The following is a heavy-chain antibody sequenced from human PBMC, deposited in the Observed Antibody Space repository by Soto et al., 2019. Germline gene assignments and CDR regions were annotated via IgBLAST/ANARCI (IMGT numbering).Heavy chain of an antibody. CDR1: GGTFNTYA. D-gene: IGHD3-10*01. Sequence: QVHLVQSGAEMKKPGSSVKVSCQSSGGTFNTYAMNWVRQAPGQGPEWMGDISPMFGAANYAPKFQRRGTITADESTGTSYMQLSSLTSEYTALYFCAREVQVHTPAFVYWGQGTLVTVSS. V-gene: IGHV1-69*19. CDR2: ISPMFGAA. J-gene: IGHJ4*02. CDR3: AREVQVHTPAFVY.